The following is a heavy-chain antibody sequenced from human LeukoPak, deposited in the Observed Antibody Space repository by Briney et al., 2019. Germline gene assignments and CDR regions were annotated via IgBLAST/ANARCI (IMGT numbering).Heavy chain of an antibody. CDR3: ALGDQDAFDI. J-gene: IGHJ3*02. Sequence: PSETLSLTCAVSGVSNSSSNSYWGWTRQPPGKGLEWIGSIYYSGSTYYNASLKSRVTISVDTSKNQFSLKLTSVTAADTAVYYCALGDQDAFDIWGQGTMVTVSS. CDR1: GVSNSSSNSY. D-gene: IGHD2-2*01. CDR2: IYYSGST. V-gene: IGHV4-39*01.